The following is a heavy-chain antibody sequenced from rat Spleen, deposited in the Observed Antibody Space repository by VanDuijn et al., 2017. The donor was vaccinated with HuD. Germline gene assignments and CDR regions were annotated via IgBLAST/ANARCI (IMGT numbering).Heavy chain of an antibody. J-gene: IGHJ2*01. Sequence: EVQLVESGGGSVQPGGSLKLSCAASEFTFSDYNMAWVRQAPKKGLEWVATISYDGSSTYYRDSVKGRFTISRDNAKSTLYLQMDSLRSEDTATYYCARHAVGYFDYWGQGVMVTVSS. CDR1: EFTFSDYN. V-gene: IGHV5-7*01. CDR3: ARHAVGYFDY. CDR2: ISYDGSST. D-gene: IGHD5-1*01.